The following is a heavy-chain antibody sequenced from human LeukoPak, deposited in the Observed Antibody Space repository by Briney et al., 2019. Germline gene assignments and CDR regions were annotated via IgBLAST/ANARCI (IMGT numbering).Heavy chain of an antibody. V-gene: IGHV4-31*03. CDR1: GGSVSSGAYY. CDR2: IYDSGST. Sequence: SETLSLTCTVSGGSVSSGAYYWSWIRQHPGKGLEWIGNIYDSGSTFYNPSLKSRVTISVDTSENQFSLKLNSVTAADTAVYYCAREPPPWYDTSGFDYWGQGTLVTVSS. J-gene: IGHJ4*02. CDR3: AREPPPWYDTSGFDY. D-gene: IGHD3-22*01.